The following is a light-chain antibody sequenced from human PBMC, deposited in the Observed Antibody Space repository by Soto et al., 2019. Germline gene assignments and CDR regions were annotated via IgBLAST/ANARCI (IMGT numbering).Light chain of an antibody. CDR3: QQYNNYWT. CDR2: GAS. V-gene: IGKV1-9*01. Sequence: DIQLTQSPFFLSASVGDRVTITCRASQGIRSYLAWYQQRPGKAPELLIYGASTLRTGVASRFSGSGSGTEFTLTISSLQPEDFATYYCQQYNNYWTFGQGTRVEIK. CDR1: QGIRSY. J-gene: IGKJ1*01.